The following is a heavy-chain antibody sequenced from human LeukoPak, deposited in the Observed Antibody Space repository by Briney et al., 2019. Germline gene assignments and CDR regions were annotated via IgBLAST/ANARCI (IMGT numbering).Heavy chain of an antibody. CDR2: ISLTGLT. J-gene: IGHJ4*02. CDR3: SRENGAFSPFGY. Sequence: PSETLSHTCGVSGGSISNTNWWSWVRQPPGQGLEWIGEISLTGLTHYNPSLESRVTVSLDKSKNQLSLNLTSVTAADTAVYYCSRENGAFSPFGYWGQGPLVTVLS. CDR1: GGSISNTNW. V-gene: IGHV4-4*02. D-gene: IGHD2-8*01.